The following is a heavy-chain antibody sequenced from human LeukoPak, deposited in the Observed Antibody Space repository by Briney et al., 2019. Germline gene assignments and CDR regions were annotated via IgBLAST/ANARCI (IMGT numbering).Heavy chain of an antibody. D-gene: IGHD6-13*01. Sequence: SETLSLTCTVSGGSISSYYWSWVRQPPGKGLEWIGYIYYSGTTNYNPSLKSRVTMSVDKSKNQFSLKLTSVTAADTAIYYCARGKQQLVPPFEYWGQGALVTVSS. V-gene: IGHV4-59*12. CDR3: ARGKQQLVPPFEY. CDR1: GGSISSYY. J-gene: IGHJ4*02. CDR2: IYYSGTT.